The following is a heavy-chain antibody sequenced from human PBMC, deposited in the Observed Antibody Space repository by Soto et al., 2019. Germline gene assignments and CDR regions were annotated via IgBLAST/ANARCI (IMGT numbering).Heavy chain of an antibody. CDR3: ARGLITGSHYSGGWYYFDS. J-gene: IGHJ4*02. Sequence: TLSLTCAVYGESFSGYIWTWIRQTPGKGLQWIGQINHSGSAYYNPSLKSRVTISVHTSNSQFSLELSSVTAADTAVYYCARGLITGSHYSGGWYYFDSWGQGTQVTVSS. CDR2: INHSGSA. D-gene: IGHD6-19*01. V-gene: IGHV4-34*01. CDR1: GESFSGYI.